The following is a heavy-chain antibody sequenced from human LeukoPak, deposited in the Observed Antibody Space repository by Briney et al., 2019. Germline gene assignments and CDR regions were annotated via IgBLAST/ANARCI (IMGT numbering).Heavy chain of an antibody. J-gene: IGHJ3*01. Sequence: GGSLRLSCTASGFTFSNYYMGWVRQAPGKGLEWVGNISQDGTERDYVDSVGGRFSISRDNAKNSVYLQMNSLRVDDTAKYYCARSQYPPQDVFNVWGPGTMVIVSS. CDR2: ISQDGTER. CDR3: ARSQYPPQDVFNV. V-gene: IGHV3-7*01. CDR1: GFTFSNYY. D-gene: IGHD2/OR15-2a*01.